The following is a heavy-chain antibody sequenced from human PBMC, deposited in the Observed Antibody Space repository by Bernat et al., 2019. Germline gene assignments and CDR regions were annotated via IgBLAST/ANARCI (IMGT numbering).Heavy chain of an antibody. CDR2: IIFHNGNT. Sequence: QVQLVQSGAEVKKPGASVKVSCKASGYTFTTYGISWVRQAPGQGLEWMGWIIFHNGNTNYAQNFQGRVTMSTDTSTSTVYMELRSLRSDDTAVYYWARDRSSSDYWGQGTLVTVSS. CDR3: ARDRSSSDY. J-gene: IGHJ4*02. V-gene: IGHV1-18*01. CDR1: GYTFTTYG.